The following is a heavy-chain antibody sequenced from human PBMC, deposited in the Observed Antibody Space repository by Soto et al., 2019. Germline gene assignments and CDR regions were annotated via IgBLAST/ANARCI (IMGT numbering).Heavy chain of an antibody. CDR1: GGLFSSYP. Sequence: QEQLVQSGAEVKKPGSSVKVSCKASGGLFSSYPISWVRQVPGQGLEWMGGIIPVFQTAYYTQRFQGRVTIDAEGFQNTALIELRSLRSADPALYYCARGGRGYTRVHEFWGQGTLVTVSS. CDR2: IIPVFQTA. CDR3: ARGGRGYTRVHEF. V-gene: IGHV1-69*01. D-gene: IGHD3-22*01. J-gene: IGHJ4*02.